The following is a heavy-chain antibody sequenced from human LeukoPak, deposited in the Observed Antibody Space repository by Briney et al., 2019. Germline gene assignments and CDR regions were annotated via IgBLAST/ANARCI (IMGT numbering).Heavy chain of an antibody. J-gene: IGHJ5*02. CDR1: GFDLNTYE. V-gene: IGHV3-48*03. Sequence: GGSLRLSCAASGFDLNTYEMNWVRQAPGKGLEWIADITISGHTKNYADSVKGRFTIPRDNAGTSLFLQMNSLRVEDTGVYYCARGDPHADLWGQGTLVTVSS. CDR3: ARGDPHADL. CDR2: ITISGHTK.